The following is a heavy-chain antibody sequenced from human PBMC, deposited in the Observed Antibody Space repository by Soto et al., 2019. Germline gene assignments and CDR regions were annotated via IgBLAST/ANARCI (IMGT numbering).Heavy chain of an antibody. J-gene: IGHJ4*02. CDR2: IWYDGSNK. CDR1: GFTFSSYG. D-gene: IGHD4-4*01. CDR3: ARDRLYRNFDY. Sequence: QVQLVESGGGVVQPGRSLRLSCAASGFTFSSYGMHWVRQAPGKGLEWVAVIWYDGSNKYYADSVKGRFTISRDNSKNTLYLQMHSLRAEDTAVYYCARDRLYRNFDYWGQGTLVTVSS. V-gene: IGHV3-33*01.